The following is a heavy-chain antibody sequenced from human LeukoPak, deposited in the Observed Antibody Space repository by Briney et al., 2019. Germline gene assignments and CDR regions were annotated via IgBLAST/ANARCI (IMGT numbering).Heavy chain of an antibody. CDR2: IYYSGST. Sequence: SETLSLTCTVSGGSISSYYWSWIRQPPGKGLEWIGYIYYSGSTNYNPSLKSRVTISVDTSKNQCSLRLSSVTAADTAVYYCARRSYDFWSGYPKNYYYYGMDVWGQGTTVTVSS. V-gene: IGHV4-59*08. D-gene: IGHD3-3*01. CDR3: ARRSYDFWSGYPKNYYYYGMDV. J-gene: IGHJ6*02. CDR1: GGSISSYY.